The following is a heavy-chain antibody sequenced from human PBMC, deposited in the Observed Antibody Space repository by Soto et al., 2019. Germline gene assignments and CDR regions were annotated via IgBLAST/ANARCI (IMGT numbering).Heavy chain of an antibody. CDR1: GFTFSSYA. CDR3: AKDRGYSYGSAPSYGMDV. D-gene: IGHD5-18*01. J-gene: IGHJ6*02. V-gene: IGHV3-23*01. Sequence: GGSLRLSCAASGFTFSSYAMSWVRQAPGKGLEWVSAISGSGGSTYYADSVKGRFTISRDNSKNTLYLQMNSLRAGDTAVYYCAKDRGYSYGSAPSYGMDVWGQGTTVTVSS. CDR2: ISGSGGST.